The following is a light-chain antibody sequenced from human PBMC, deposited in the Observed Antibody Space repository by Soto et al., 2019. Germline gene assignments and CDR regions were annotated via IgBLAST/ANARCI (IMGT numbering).Light chain of an antibody. Sequence: EVVKTQSPATLSLSPGEGATLSCRASQGIGDTLAWYQHKAGQTPRLLIYGASSRATGIPDRFSGSGSGTDFTLTISSLKPEDFATYYCQQHGQWPITFGQGTRLEIK. CDR3: QQHGQWPIT. V-gene: IGKV3D-15*01. CDR1: QGIGDT. CDR2: GAS. J-gene: IGKJ5*01.